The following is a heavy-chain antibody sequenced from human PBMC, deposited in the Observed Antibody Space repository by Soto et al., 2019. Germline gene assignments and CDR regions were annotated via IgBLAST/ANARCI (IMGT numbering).Heavy chain of an antibody. J-gene: IGHJ6*02. CDR1: GFTFSSYS. V-gene: IGHV3-48*02. Sequence: GGSLRLSCAASGFTFSSYSMNWVRQAPGKEIEWVSYISSSSSTIYYADSVKGRFTISRDNAKNSLYLQRSSRRDEYTALYYCARDVSDYDILTGYYRNYYCRDGWDQGST. CDR2: ISSSSSTI. CDR3: ARDVSDYDILTGYYRNYYCRDG. D-gene: IGHD3-9*01.